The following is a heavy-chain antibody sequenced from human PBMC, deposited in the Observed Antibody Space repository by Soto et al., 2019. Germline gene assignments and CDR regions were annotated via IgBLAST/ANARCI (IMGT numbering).Heavy chain of an antibody. CDR2: LYWNDDN. V-gene: IGHV2-5*01. Sequence: QITVKESGPTLVKPTQTLTLSCTFSGFSLSTSEVGVAWIRQPPGKALEWLALLYWNDDNRYSPSLKNRLTITKDTSKNQVILTMINRDAVDTATYYCVHTSGWQHTTWGQGTLVTVSS. CDR1: GFSLSTSEVG. D-gene: IGHD1-1*01. CDR3: VHTSGWQHTT. J-gene: IGHJ5*02.